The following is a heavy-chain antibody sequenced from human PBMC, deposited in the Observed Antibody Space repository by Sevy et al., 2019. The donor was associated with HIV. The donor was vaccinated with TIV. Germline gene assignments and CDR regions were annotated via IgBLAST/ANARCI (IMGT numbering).Heavy chain of an antibody. CDR2: ISYDGSHK. D-gene: IGHD3-22*01. J-gene: IGHJ6*02. CDR1: VFTFSNYA. Sequence: GGSLRLSCVASVFTFSNYARHWVRQAPGKGLEWVAVISYDGSHKYYADSVKGRFTISRDNSKNTLDLQMNSLRADDTAVYYCVRDSRWTMIVVVEVGGMDVWGQGTTVTVSS. CDR3: VRDSRWTMIVVVEVGGMDV. V-gene: IGHV3-30-3*01.